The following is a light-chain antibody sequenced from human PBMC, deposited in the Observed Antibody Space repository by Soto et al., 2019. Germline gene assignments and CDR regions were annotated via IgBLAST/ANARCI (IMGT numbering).Light chain of an antibody. J-gene: IGLJ2*01. CDR2: EVS. Sequence: QSALTQPPSASGSPGQSVTISCTGTSSDVGGYNYVSWYQQHPGKAPKLMIYEVSKRPSGVPDRFSGSKSSNTASLTVSGLQAEDEADYYCSSYAGSNRVVFGGGTKVTVL. CDR3: SSYAGSNRVV. V-gene: IGLV2-8*01. CDR1: SSDVGGYNY.